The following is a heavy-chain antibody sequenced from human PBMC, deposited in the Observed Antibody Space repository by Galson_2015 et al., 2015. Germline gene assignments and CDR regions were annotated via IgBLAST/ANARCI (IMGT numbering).Heavy chain of an antibody. V-gene: IGHV3-9*01. CDR2: ISCNSGSI. CDR3: AKGQGLSGWQVNGDWYFDL. D-gene: IGHD6-19*01. Sequence: SLRLSCAASGFTFDDYAMHWVRQAPGKGLEWVSGISCNSGSIGYADSVKGRFTISRDNAKNSLYLQVNSLRAEDTALYYCAKGQGLSGWQVNGDWYFDLWGRGTLVTVSS. J-gene: IGHJ2*01. CDR1: GFTFDDYA.